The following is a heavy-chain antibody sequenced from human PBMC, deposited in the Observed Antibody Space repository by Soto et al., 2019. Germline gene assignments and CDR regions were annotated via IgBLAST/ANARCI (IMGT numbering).Heavy chain of an antibody. CDR1: GYTFTSYG. D-gene: IGHD5-12*01. Sequence: GASVKVSCKASGYTFTSYGISWVRQAPGQGLEWMGWISAYNSNTNYAQKLQGRVTMTTDTSTSTAYMELRSLRSDDTAVYYCARDYVDIVATISPNFDYWGQGTLVTVSS. V-gene: IGHV1-18*01. CDR3: ARDYVDIVATISPNFDY. CDR2: ISAYNSNT. J-gene: IGHJ4*02.